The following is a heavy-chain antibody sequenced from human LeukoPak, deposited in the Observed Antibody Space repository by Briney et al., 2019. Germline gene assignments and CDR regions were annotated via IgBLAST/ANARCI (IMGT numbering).Heavy chain of an antibody. CDR3: AKDDDYYYYYGMDV. Sequence: PGGSLRLSCAASGFTFSSYAMSWVRQAPGKGLEWVSAISGSGGSTYYADSVEGRFTISRDNSKNTLYLQMNSLRAEDTAVYYCAKDDDYYYYYGMDVWGQGTTVTASS. D-gene: IGHD1-1*01. CDR2: ISGSGGST. J-gene: IGHJ6*02. V-gene: IGHV3-23*01. CDR1: GFTFSSYA.